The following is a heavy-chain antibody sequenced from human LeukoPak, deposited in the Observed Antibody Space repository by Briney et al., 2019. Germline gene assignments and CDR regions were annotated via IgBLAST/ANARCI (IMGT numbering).Heavy chain of an antibody. V-gene: IGHV1-18*01. Sequence: ASVTVSCKASGYTFTSYGISWVRQAPGQGLEWMGWISAYNGNTNYAQKLQGRVTMTTDTSTSTAYMELRSLRSDDTAAYYCARDRAEYSSSSRGYFDYWGQGTLVTVSS. J-gene: IGHJ4*02. CDR1: GYTFTSYG. CDR3: ARDRAEYSSSSRGYFDY. CDR2: ISAYNGNT. D-gene: IGHD6-6*01.